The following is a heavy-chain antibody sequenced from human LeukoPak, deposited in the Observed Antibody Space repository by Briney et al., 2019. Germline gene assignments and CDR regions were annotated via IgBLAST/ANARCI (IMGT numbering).Heavy chain of an antibody. CDR1: GYTFTSYG. CDR2: ISASNGNT. Sequence: ASVKVSCKASGYTFTSYGISWVRQAPGQGLEWMGWISASNGNTNYAQKLQGRVTMTTDTSTSTAYMELRSLRSDDTAVYYCARDPSGSLAYYYYYYGMDVWGQGTTVTVSS. CDR3: ARDPSGSLAYYYYYYGMDV. J-gene: IGHJ6*02. D-gene: IGHD1-26*01. V-gene: IGHV1-18*01.